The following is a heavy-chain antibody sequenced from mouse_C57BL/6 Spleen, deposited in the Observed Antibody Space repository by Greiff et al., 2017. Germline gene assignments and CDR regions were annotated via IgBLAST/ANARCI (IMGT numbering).Heavy chain of an antibody. CDR3: ARLRSSGYFYAMDY. V-gene: IGHV1-82*01. D-gene: IGHD3-2*02. J-gene: IGHJ4*01. Sequence: QVQLQESGPELVKPGASVKFSCKASGYAFSSSWLHWVKQRPGQGLEWIGRIYPGDGDTNYNGKFKGKATLTADKSSSTAYMQHSSLTSEDSAVYFCARLRSSGYFYAMDYWGQGTSVTVSS. CDR2: IYPGDGDT. CDR1: GYAFSSSW.